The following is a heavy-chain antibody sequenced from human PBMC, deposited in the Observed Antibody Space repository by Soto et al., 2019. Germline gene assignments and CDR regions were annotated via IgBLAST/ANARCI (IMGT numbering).Heavy chain of an antibody. CDR3: ARGMATLPVFAFDI. J-gene: IGHJ3*02. CDR2: VYWNDDK. Sequence: SGPTLVNPTQTVTLTCTLSGISLSTSGVGWGWIRQTPGKALEWLALVYWNDDKHYSPSLKSRLTITKDTSKNQAILTMTNMDPVDTATYYCARGMATLPVFAFDIWGQGTVVTVS. D-gene: IGHD1-1*01. CDR1: GISLSTSGVG. V-gene: IGHV2-5*01.